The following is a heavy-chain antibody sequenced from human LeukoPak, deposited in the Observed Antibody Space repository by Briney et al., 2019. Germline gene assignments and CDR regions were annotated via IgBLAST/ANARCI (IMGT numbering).Heavy chain of an antibody. Sequence: SETLSLTCTVSGVSISSNNWWSGVRPPPGKGLEWIGEIYHSGSTNYNPSLKSRVTISVDKSKNQFSLKLSSVTAADTAVYYCASNGYYSQDYWGQGTPVTVSS. CDR3: ASNGYYSQDY. V-gene: IGHV4-4*02. CDR1: GVSISSNNW. CDR2: IYHSGST. J-gene: IGHJ4*02. D-gene: IGHD2-15*01.